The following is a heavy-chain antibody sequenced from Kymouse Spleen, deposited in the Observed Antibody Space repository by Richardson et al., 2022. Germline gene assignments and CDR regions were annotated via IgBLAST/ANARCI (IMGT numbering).Heavy chain of an antibody. CDR3: TTYCSSTSCYDYYYGMDV. CDR1: GFTFSNAW. CDR2: IKSKTDGGTT. Sequence: EVQLVESGGGLVKPGGSLRLSCAASGFTFSNAWMSWVRQAPGKGLEWVGRIKSKTDGGTTDYAAPVKGRFTISRDDSKNTLYLQMNSLKTEDTAVYYCTTYCSSTSCYDYYYGMDVWGQGTTVTVSS. D-gene: IGHD2-2*02. V-gene: IGHV3-15*01. J-gene: IGHJ6*02.